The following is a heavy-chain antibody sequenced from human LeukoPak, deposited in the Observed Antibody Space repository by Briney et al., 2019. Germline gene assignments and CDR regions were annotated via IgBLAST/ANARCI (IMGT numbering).Heavy chain of an antibody. J-gene: IGHJ6*04. D-gene: IGHD3-10*02. CDR3: AELGITMIGGV. CDR2: ISWDGGNT. CDR1: GFTFDDYA. Sequence: GGSLRLSCAASGFTFDDYAMHWVRQGPGKGLEWVSLISWDGGNTYYADSVKGRFTISRDNAKNSLYLQMNSLRAEDTAVYYCAELGITMIGGVWGKGTTVTISS. V-gene: IGHV3-43D*03.